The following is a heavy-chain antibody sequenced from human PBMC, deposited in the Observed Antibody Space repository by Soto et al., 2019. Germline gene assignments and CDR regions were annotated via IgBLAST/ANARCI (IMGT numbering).Heavy chain of an antibody. D-gene: IGHD6-19*01. CDR1: GYTFTGYY. CDR2: INPNSGGT. CDR3: ARDEAVAGTIWFDP. V-gene: IGHV1-2*02. Sequence: ASVKVSCKASGYTFTGYYMHWVRQAPGQGLEWMGWINPNSGGTNYAQKFQGRVTMTRDTSISTAYMELSRLRSDDTAVYYCARDEAVAGTIWFDPWGQATLVTVSS. J-gene: IGHJ5*02.